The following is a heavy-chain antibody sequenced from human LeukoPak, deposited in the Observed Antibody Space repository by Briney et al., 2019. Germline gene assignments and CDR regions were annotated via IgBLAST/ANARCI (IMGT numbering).Heavy chain of an antibody. Sequence: SSETLSLTCTVSGGSISSYYWSWIRQPPGEGLEWIGYIYYSGSTNYNPSLKSRVTISVDTSKNQFSLKLSSVTAADTAVYYCAREGPRYSSGWYYYFDYWGQGTLVTVSS. V-gene: IGHV4-59*01. J-gene: IGHJ4*02. CDR1: GGSISSYY. D-gene: IGHD6-19*01. CDR2: IYYSGST. CDR3: AREGPRYSSGWYYYFDY.